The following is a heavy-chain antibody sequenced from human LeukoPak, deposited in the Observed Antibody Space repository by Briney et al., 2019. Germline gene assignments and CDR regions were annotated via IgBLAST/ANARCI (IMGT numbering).Heavy chain of an antibody. CDR3: ARRPDGFDY. CDR1: GGSISSSNW. J-gene: IGHJ4*02. V-gene: IGHV4-4*02. D-gene: IGHD5-24*01. CDR2: IYHSGGT. Sequence: SGTLSLTCAVSGGSISSSNWWSWVRQPPGKGLEWIGEIYHSGGTKYHPSLENRVTISVDTSKNQFSLKVNSVTAADTAVYYCARRPDGFDYWGQGTQVTVSS.